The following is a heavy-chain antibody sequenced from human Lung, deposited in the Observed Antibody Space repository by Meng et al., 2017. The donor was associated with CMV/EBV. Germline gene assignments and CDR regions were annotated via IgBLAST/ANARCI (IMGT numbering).Heavy chain of an antibody. CDR2: MSYDESNN. D-gene: IGHD3-22*01. J-gene: IGHJ4*02. CDR3: ARDVGYYDSSGYYSPIFDY. CDR1: FGRNT. V-gene: IGHV3-30-3*01. Sequence: FGRNTMRCVRQAPGQGLGWVAIMSYDESNNDYAKYEKDRLTISKNNSKNTLYLQMNSLRAEDTAVYYCARDVGYYDSSGYYSPIFDYWGQGTLVTVSS.